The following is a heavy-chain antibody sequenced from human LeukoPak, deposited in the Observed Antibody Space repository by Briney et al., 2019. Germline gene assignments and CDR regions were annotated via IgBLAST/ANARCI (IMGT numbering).Heavy chain of an antibody. J-gene: IGHJ4*02. CDR3: AKGTTITSPFDY. Sequence: GEFLRLSCAASGFTFSSYAMSWVRQAPGEGLEWVSTISDSGGSTYYADSVKGRFTISRDNFKNTLYLEMNSLRAEDTAVYYCAKGTTITSPFDYWGQGTLVTVSS. D-gene: IGHD3-10*01. V-gene: IGHV3-23*01. CDR2: ISDSGGST. CDR1: GFTFSSYA.